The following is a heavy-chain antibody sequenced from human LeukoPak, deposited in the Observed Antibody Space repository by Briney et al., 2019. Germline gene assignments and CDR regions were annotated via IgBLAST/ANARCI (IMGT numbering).Heavy chain of an antibody. CDR1: GDSVTSYY. V-gene: IGHV4-59*08. D-gene: IGHD2-8*02. CDR3: ARLDCTGDGCYNH. J-gene: IGHJ4*02. CDR2: VSSDGTT. Sequence: PSETLSLTCSVSGDSVTSYYWSWIRQPPGKGLEWIGYVSSDGTTNYIPSLRSRVIMSVGTAKNHIPLSLTSLTAADTAIYYCARLDCTGDGCYNHWGQGTLVTVSS.